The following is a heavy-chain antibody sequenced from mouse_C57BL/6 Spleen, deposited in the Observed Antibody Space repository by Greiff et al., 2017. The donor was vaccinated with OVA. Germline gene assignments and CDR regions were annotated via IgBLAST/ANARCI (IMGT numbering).Heavy chain of an antibody. V-gene: IGHV5-4*01. Sequence: EVHLVESGGGLVKPGGSLKLSCAASGFTFSSYAMSWVRQTPEKRLEWVATISDGGSYTYYPDNVKGRFTISRDNAKNNLYLQMSHLKSEDTAMYYCARDRVFLTAQATYYFDYWGQGTTLTVSS. CDR1: GFTFSSYA. J-gene: IGHJ2*01. D-gene: IGHD3-2*02. CDR3: ARDRVFLTAQATYYFDY. CDR2: ISDGGSYT.